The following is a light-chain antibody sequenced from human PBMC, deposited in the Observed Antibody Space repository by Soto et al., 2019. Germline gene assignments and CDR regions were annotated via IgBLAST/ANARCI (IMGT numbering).Light chain of an antibody. J-gene: IGKJ1*01. V-gene: IGKV1-27*01. CDR1: QDIKKF. CDR2: AAS. CDR3: QKYDRAPAT. Sequence: DIQMTQSPSSLSASLGDSVTITCRASQDIKKFLAWYQQRPGEVPKVLIYAASSLRPGIPTRFSGNGSGTDFTLTINSLQSEDVATYYCQKYDRAPATFGQGTKVDVK.